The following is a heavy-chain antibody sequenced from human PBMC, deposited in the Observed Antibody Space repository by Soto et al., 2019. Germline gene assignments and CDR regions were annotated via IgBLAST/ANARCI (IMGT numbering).Heavy chain of an antibody. CDR1: GGSFSGYY. CDR3: ARGLRRMAAAFDY. CDR2: INHSGST. D-gene: IGHD6-25*01. V-gene: IGHV4-34*01. J-gene: IGHJ4*02. Sequence: SETLSLTCAVSGGSFSGYYWSWIRQPPGKGLEWIGEINHSGSTNYNPSLKSRVTISVDTSKNQFSLKLSSVTAADTAVYYCARGLRRMAAAFDYWGQGTLVTSPQ.